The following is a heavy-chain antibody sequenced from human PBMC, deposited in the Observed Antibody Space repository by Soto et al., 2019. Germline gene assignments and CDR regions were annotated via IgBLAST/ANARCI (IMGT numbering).Heavy chain of an antibody. CDR3: ARESRFLEWLSLNWFDP. D-gene: IGHD3-3*01. CDR2: IYSGGST. J-gene: IGHJ5*02. Sequence: RGSLRLSCAASGFTVSSNYMSWVRQAPGKGLEWVSVIYSGGSTYYADSVKGRFTISRDNSKNTLYLQMNSLRAEDTAVYYCARESRFLEWLSLNWFDPWGQGTLVTVSS. V-gene: IGHV3-66*01. CDR1: GFTVSSNY.